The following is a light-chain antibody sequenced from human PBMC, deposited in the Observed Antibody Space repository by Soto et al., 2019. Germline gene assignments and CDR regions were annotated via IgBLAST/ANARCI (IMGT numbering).Light chain of an antibody. V-gene: IGKV1-5*03. CDR2: KAS. CDR1: QRSSTW. CDR3: QQYNSYSS. J-gene: IGKJ1*01. Sequence: DIPMTQSPSTLSASVGDRVTITCRASQRSSTWLAWYQQKPGKAPKLLIYKASTLESGVPSRFSGSGSGTEFTLTISSLQPDDFATYYCQQYNSYSSFGQGTKVEIK.